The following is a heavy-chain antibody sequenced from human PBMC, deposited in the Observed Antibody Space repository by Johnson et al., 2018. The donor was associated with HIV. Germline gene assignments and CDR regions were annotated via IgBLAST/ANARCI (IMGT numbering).Heavy chain of an antibody. V-gene: IGHV3-23*05. Sequence: VQLVESGGDLVQPGGSLKLSCAASEFTFTNYAMSWVRQAPGEGLEWVSYIERNSRTDYADSVKGRFTVSRDSSKNTLYLQMNSLRVEDTAVYYCASSSLAWGVDAFDFWGQGTAVTV. D-gene: IGHD3-10*01. J-gene: IGHJ3*01. CDR1: EFTFTNYA. CDR2: IERNSRT. CDR3: ASSSLAWGVDAFDF.